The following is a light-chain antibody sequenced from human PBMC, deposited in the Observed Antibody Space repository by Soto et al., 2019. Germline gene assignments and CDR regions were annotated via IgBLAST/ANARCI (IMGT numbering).Light chain of an antibody. J-gene: IGKJ3*01. CDR2: GSF. CDR1: QSVTSSY. Sequence: EIVLTQSPGTLSLSPGERLTLSCRASQSVTSSYLAWYQHKPGQAPRLLIYGSFTKTTGTPDRFSGSGSGTDFTLTISRLEPEDFAVYYCQQYGSSPFTFGPGTKVDIK. CDR3: QQYGSSPFT. V-gene: IGKV3-20*01.